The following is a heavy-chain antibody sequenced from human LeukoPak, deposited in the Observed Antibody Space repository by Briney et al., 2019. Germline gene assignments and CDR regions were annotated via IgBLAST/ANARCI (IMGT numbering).Heavy chain of an antibody. V-gene: IGHV3-23*01. Sequence: GGSLRLSCAASGFTFSNYAMTWVRQAPGKGLEWVSAVSGSGAIAYYTDSVKGRFTISRDNSKNTLYLQMSSLTAKDTAVYYCAKDRSIGTYYTFDSWGQGTLVTVSS. J-gene: IGHJ4*02. CDR1: GFTFSNYA. CDR3: AKDRSIGTYYTFDS. CDR2: VSGSGAIA. D-gene: IGHD1-26*01.